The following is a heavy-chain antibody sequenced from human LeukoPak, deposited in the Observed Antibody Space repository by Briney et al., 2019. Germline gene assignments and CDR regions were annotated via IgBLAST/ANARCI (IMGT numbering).Heavy chain of an antibody. CDR2: LSGRGSNT. D-gene: IGHD6-13*01. CDR3: AKDSRGGPDYLAAAGYYYGMDV. CDR1: GFNFTNYA. J-gene: IGHJ6*02. Sequence: GGSLRLSCAASGFNFTNYAMSWVRQAPAKGLEWVSALSGRGSNTYYADSVRGRFTISRDNSKNTLYLQMNSLRAEDTAVYYCAKDSRGGPDYLAAAGYYYGMDVWGQGTTVTVSS. V-gene: IGHV3-23*01.